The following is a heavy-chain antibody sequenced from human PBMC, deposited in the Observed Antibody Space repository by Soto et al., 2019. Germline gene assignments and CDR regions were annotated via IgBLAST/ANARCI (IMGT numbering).Heavy chain of an antibody. Sequence: SETLSLTYAVYGGSFSGYYWSWIRQPPGKGLEWIGEINHSGSTNYNPSLKSRVTISVDTSKNQFSLKLSSVTAADTAVYYCARGTILRYFDWFPGGAFDIWGQGTMVTVSS. CDR3: ARGTILRYFDWFPGGAFDI. CDR2: INHSGST. J-gene: IGHJ3*02. CDR1: GGSFSGYY. D-gene: IGHD3-9*01. V-gene: IGHV4-34*01.